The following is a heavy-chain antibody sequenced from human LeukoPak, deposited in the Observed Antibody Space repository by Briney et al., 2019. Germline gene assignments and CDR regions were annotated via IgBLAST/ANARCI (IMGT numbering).Heavy chain of an antibody. V-gene: IGHV3-43*01. Sequence: GGSGRLSCAASGFTFDDFSMHWVRQSPGRGLEWVSLITWDGINTYYADSVKGRFTVSRDNSKNSLYLQMNGLRTEDSALYYCAKERSVGTTGTTPDYWGQGTRVTVFS. CDR1: GFTFDDFS. J-gene: IGHJ4*02. CDR2: ITWDGINT. D-gene: IGHD1-1*01. CDR3: AKERSVGTTGTTPDY.